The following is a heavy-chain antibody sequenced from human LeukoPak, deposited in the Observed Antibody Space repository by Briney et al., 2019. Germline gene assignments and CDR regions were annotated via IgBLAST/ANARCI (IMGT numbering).Heavy chain of an antibody. CDR1: GFTFSTYE. CDR3: ARESAVAGPPHS. Sequence: GGSLRLSCAASGFTFSTYEMNWVRQAPGKGLEWVSYISSSGGTIYYADSVKGRFTISRDNAKNSLYLQMNSLRAEDTAVYYCARESAVAGPPHSWGQGTLVTVSS. J-gene: IGHJ4*02. V-gene: IGHV3-48*03. D-gene: IGHD6-19*01. CDR2: ISSSGGTI.